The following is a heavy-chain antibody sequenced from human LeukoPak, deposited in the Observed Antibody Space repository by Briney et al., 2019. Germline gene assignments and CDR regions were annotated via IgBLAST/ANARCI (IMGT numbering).Heavy chain of an antibody. CDR3: ARGRDSSSSSDDY. D-gene: IGHD6-6*01. V-gene: IGHV3-30-3*01. Sequence: TGGSLRLSCAASGFTFSSYAMHWVRQAPGKGLEWVAVISYDGSNKYYADSVKGRFTISRDNSKNTLYLQMNSLRSEDTAVYYCARGRDSSSSSDDYWGQGTLVTVSS. CDR2: ISYDGSNK. J-gene: IGHJ4*02. CDR1: GFTFSSYA.